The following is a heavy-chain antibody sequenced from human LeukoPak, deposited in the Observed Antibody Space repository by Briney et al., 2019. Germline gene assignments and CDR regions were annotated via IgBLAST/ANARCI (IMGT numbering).Heavy chain of an antibody. Sequence: GGSLGLSCAASGFTFSSYGMHWVRQAPGKGLEWVAVIWYDGSNKYYADSVKGRFAISRDNSKNTLYLQMNSLRAEDTAVYYCARGSPLYSSSWLIDYWGQGTLVTVSS. CDR2: IWYDGSNK. CDR1: GFTFSSYG. CDR3: ARGSPLYSSSWLIDY. V-gene: IGHV3-33*01. J-gene: IGHJ4*02. D-gene: IGHD6-13*01.